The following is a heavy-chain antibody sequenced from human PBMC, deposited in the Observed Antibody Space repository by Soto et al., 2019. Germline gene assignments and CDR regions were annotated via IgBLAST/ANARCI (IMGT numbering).Heavy chain of an antibody. V-gene: IGHV4-34*01. Sequence: SETLSLTCAVYGGSFSGYYWSWIRQPPGKGLEWIGEINHSGSTNYNPSLKSRVTISVDTSKNQFSLKLSSVTAADTAVYYCARVTGRYYYGMDVWGQGTAVTVSS. CDR2: INHSGST. CDR1: GGSFSGYY. CDR3: ARVTGRYYYGMDV. J-gene: IGHJ6*02.